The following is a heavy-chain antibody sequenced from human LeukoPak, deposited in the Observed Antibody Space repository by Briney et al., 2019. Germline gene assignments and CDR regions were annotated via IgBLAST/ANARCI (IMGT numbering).Heavy chain of an antibody. Sequence: GGSLSLTCAASGFTFSSYWMSWVRQPPGKGLEWVANIKQDGSEKYYVDSVKGRFTISSANTNYYLLLQMNSLRAQDRAVYSCASSIAVAGTFFAYSGQGTLVTVSS. J-gene: IGHJ4*02. V-gene: IGHV3-7*01. CDR1: GFTFSSYW. D-gene: IGHD6-19*01. CDR2: IKQDGSEK. CDR3: ASSIAVAGTFFAY.